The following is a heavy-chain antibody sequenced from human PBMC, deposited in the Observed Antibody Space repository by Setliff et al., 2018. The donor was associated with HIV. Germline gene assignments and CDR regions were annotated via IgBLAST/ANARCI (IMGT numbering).Heavy chain of an antibody. D-gene: IGHD3-22*01. J-gene: IGHJ4*02. V-gene: IGHV3-64*04. CDR1: GFTFSSYA. Sequence: GGSLRLSCSASGFTFSSYAMHWVRQAPGKGLEYVSAISSNGGSTYYADSVKGRFTISRDNSKNTLYLQMNSLRAEDTAVYYCAKIQNPQGYYYDSSGYYPHPGSPDYWGQGTLVTVSS. CDR3: AKIQNPQGYYYDSSGYYPHPGSPDY. CDR2: ISSNGGST.